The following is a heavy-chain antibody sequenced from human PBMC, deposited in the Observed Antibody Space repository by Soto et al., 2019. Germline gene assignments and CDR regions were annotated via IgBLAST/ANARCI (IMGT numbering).Heavy chain of an antibody. CDR2: IYHSGST. D-gene: IGHD6-13*01. CDR1: GGSISSSNW. V-gene: IGHV4-4*02. J-gene: IGHJ6*02. Sequence: PSETLSLTCAVSGGSISSSNWWSWVRQPPGKGLEWIGEIYHSGSTNYIPSLKSRVTISVDKSKNQFSLKLSSVTAADTAVYYCARELQQLVLVPYYYGMDVWGQGTTVTVSS. CDR3: ARELQQLVLVPYYYGMDV.